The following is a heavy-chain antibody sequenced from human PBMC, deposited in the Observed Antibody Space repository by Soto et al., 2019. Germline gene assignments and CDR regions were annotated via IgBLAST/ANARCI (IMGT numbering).Heavy chain of an antibody. CDR2: ISSSSSTI. Sequence: GGSLRLSCAASGFTFSSYSMNWVRQAPGKGLEWVSYISSSSSTIYYADSLKGRFTISRDNAKNLVFLQMNSLRAEDTAVYYCARDPSMSTGFFKRVFDLWGQGALVTVSS. J-gene: IGHJ4*02. CDR1: GFTFSSYS. D-gene: IGHD3-9*01. CDR3: ARDPSMSTGFFKRVFDL. V-gene: IGHV3-48*04.